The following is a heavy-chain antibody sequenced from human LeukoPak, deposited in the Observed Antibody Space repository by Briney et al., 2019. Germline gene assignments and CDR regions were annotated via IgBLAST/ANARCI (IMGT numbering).Heavy chain of an antibody. CDR3: ARGYYAFDY. CDR1: GFTFSTDA. J-gene: IGHJ4*02. CDR2: ISNSGGTI. D-gene: IGHD2-2*01. Sequence: GGSLRLSCAASGFTFSTDAMNWVRQAPGEGLEWVSYISNSGGTIYYGDSVRGRFTISRDNAKNSLYLQMNSLRAEDTAVYYCARGYYAFDYWGQGTLVTVSS. V-gene: IGHV3-48*01.